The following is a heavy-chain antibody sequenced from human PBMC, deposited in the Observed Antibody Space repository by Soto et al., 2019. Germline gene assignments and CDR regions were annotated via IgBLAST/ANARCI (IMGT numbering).Heavy chain of an antibody. Sequence: SVKVSCKASGGTFSSYAISWVRQAPGQGLEWMGGIIPIFGTANYAQKFQGRVTITADESTSTAYMELSSLRSEDTAVYYCARGGGVNIDYCDGMDVRGQGTTVPGSS. D-gene: IGHD5-12*01. CDR2: IIPIFGTA. CDR3: ARGGGVNIDYCDGMDV. V-gene: IGHV1-69*13. CDR1: GGTFSSYA. J-gene: IGHJ6*02.